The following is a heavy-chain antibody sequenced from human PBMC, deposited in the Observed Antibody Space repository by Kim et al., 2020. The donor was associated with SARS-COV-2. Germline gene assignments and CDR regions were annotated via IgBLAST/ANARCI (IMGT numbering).Heavy chain of an antibody. CDR1: GGSFSGYY. CDR3: ARGWTYGGKRRFDY. CDR2: INHSGST. D-gene: IGHD4-17*01. J-gene: IGHJ4*02. V-gene: IGHV4-34*01. Sequence: SETLSLTCAVYGGSFSGYYWSWIRQPPGKGLEWIGEINHSGSTNYNPSLKSRVTISVDTSKNQFSLKLSSVTAADTAVYYCARGWTYGGKRRFDYWGQGTLVTVSS.